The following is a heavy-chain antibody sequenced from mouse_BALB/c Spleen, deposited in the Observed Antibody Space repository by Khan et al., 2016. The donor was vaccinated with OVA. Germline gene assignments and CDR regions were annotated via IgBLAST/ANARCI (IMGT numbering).Heavy chain of an antibody. V-gene: IGHV1S132*01. J-gene: IGHJ3*01. CDR3: ARGYFGNYEFAY. CDR2: IFPGTGTT. CDR1: GYTFTSYW. Sequence: QVRLQQSGAELVKPGASVKLSCKTSGYTFTSYWIQWVKQRPGQGLRWIGQIFPGTGTTYYNENFKGKATLTVDTSSNTAYMQFSSLTSEDSAVYFCARGYFGNYEFAYWGQGTLVTVSP. D-gene: IGHD2-1*01.